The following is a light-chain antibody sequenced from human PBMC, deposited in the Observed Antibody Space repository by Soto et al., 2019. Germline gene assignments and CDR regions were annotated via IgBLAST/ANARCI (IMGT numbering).Light chain of an antibody. V-gene: IGKV3-20*01. CDR1: QSVRSNF. CDR2: GAS. CDR3: QQYGSSGT. Sequence: EIVLTQSPGTLSLSPGGRATLSCRASQSVRSNFLAWYQQKPGQAPRLLIYGASNRATGIPDRFSGSGSGTDFTLTISRLEPEDFAVYYCQQYGSSGTFGQGTKVDI. J-gene: IGKJ1*01.